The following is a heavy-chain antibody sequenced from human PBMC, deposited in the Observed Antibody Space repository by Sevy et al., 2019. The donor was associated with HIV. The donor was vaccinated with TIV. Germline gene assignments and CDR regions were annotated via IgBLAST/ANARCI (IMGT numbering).Heavy chain of an antibody. CDR1: GGSISSYY. J-gene: IGHJ3*02. V-gene: IGHV4-4*07. CDR3: ARGRYSSGWFDAFDI. CDR2: IYTSGST. D-gene: IGHD6-19*01. Sequence: SETLSLTCTVSGGSISSYYWSWIRQPAGKGLEWIGRIYTSGSTNYNPSLKSPVTMSVDTSKNQFSLKLSSVTAADTAVYYCARGRYSSGWFDAFDIWGQGTMVTVSS.